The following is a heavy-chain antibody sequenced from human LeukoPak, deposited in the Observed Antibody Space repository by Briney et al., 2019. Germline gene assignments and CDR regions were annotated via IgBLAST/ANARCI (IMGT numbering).Heavy chain of an antibody. CDR1: GYTFTSYG. J-gene: IGHJ3*02. CDR3: ARTHLWLMGDVFDI. Sequence: ASVKVSCKTSGYTFTSYGITWVRQAPGQGLEWMGWISTYNGNTNYAQKFQGRVTMTTDTSTSTAYMELRSLRSDDTAAYYCARTHLWLMGDVFDIWGKGTRATVSS. D-gene: IGHD5-18*01. CDR2: ISTYNGNT. V-gene: IGHV1-18*01.